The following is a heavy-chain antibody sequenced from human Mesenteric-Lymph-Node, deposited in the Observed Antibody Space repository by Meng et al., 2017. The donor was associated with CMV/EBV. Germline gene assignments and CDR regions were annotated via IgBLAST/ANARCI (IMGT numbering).Heavy chain of an antibody. D-gene: IGHD3-16*01. CDR3: ARGLGEQQLSPDY. J-gene: IGHJ4*02. Sequence: YSFTDSYIHRVRQAPGQGFEWMGRVNPSNGATPYAQKFQGRVTMTRDTSINTSYMELRTLGSDDTAVYYCARGLGEQQLSPDYWGQGTLVTVSS. CDR2: VNPSNGAT. V-gene: IGHV1-2*06. CDR1: YSFTDSY.